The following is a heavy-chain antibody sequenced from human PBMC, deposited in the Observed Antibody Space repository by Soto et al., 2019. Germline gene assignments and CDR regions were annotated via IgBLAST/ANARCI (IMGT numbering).Heavy chain of an antibody. D-gene: IGHD6-13*01. V-gene: IGHV3-7*01. CDR3: ASLDSSSWTHYYYYYMDV. J-gene: IGHJ6*03. Sequence: HPGGSLRLSCAASGFTFSSYWMSWVRQAPGKGLEWVANIKQDGSEKYYVDSVKGRFTISRDNAKNSLYLQMNSLRAEDTAVYYCASLDSSSWTHYYYYYMDVWGKGTTVTVSS. CDR1: GFTFSSYW. CDR2: IKQDGSEK.